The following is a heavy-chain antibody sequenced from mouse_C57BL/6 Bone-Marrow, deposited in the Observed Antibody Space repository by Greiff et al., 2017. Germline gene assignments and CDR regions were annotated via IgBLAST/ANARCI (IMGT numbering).Heavy chain of an antibody. J-gene: IGHJ3*01. CDR2: IDPSDSYT. CDR3: EFYYGDDPFSFAY. D-gene: IGHD2-2*01. V-gene: IGHV1-59*01. CDR1: GYTFTSYW. Sequence: VQLQQPGAELVRPGTSVKLSCKASGYTFTSYWMHWVKQRPGQGLEWIGVIDPSDSYTNYNQKFKGKATLTVDTSSSSAYMQISSLTSEDSEVYDCEFYYGDDPFSFAYWGQGTLVTVSA.